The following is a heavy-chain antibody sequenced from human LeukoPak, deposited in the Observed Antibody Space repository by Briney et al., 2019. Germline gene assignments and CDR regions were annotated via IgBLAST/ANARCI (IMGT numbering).Heavy chain of an antibody. J-gene: IGHJ6*03. CDR1: GGSTSRHY. CDR3: ARHGRAIVDYYYYMDV. Sequence: PSETLSLTCDVSGGSTSRHYWSWIRLPAGKGLEWIGRVHTSGSPDYSPSLKSRVTMSVDTSKNQVSLRLSSMTAADTAVYYCARHGRAIVDYYYYMDVWGTGTTVTVSS. CDR2: VHTSGSP. D-gene: IGHD3-22*01. V-gene: IGHV4-4*07.